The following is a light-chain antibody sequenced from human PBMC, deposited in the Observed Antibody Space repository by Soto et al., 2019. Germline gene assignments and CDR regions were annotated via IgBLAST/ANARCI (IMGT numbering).Light chain of an antibody. CDR2: EVS. V-gene: IGLV2-14*01. CDR1: SSDVGGYNY. J-gene: IGLJ1*01. CDR3: SSYTSSSTLV. Sequence: QSVLTQPASVSGSPGQSITISCTGTSSDVGGYNYVSWYQQHPGKAHKLMIYEVSNRPSGVSNRFSGSKSGNTASLTISGLQAEDEADYYCSSYTSSSTLVFGTGNKLTVL.